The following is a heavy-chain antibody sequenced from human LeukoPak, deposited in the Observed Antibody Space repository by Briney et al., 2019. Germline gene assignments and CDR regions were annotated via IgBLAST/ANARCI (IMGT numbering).Heavy chain of an antibody. D-gene: IGHD5-12*01. Sequence: SETLSLTCTVSGGSISSGSYYWSWIRQPAGKGLEWIGRIYTSGSTNYNPSLKSRVTISVDKSKNQFSLKLSSVTAADTAVYYCARGTRGYSGYDYFDYWGQGTLVTVSS. CDR3: ARGTRGYSGYDYFDY. V-gene: IGHV4-61*02. CDR2: IYTSGST. J-gene: IGHJ4*02. CDR1: GGSISSGSYY.